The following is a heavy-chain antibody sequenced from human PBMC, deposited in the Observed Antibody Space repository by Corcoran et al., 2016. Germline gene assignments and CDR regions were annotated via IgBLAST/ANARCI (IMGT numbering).Heavy chain of an antibody. Sequence: EVQLVESGGGLVQPGGSLRLSCAASGFTFSSYSMNWVRQAPGKWLEWVSYISSSSSTIYYADSVKGRFTISRDNAKNSLYLQMNSLRAEDTAVYYCAILPRSSTSQSYYYGMDVWGQGTTVTVSS. D-gene: IGHD2-2*01. V-gene: IGHV3-48*04. CDR1: GFTFSSYS. CDR2: ISSSSSTI. J-gene: IGHJ6*02. CDR3: AILPRSSTSQSYYYGMDV.